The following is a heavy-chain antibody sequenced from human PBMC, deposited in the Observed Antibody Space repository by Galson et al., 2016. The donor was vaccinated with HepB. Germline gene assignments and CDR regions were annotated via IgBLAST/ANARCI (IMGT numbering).Heavy chain of an antibody. Sequence: SLKLSCEASGYTFSYHGMHWVRQAPGKGLEWVALITSDGSHISYADDVKGRVTITRDNSRNTSYLQMDSLRFEDTAIYYCAIAVVGTVTHWFDPWGHGTLVTVAS. V-gene: IGHV3-30*03. CDR3: AIAVVGTVTHWFDP. D-gene: IGHD2-2*01. CDR1: GYTFSYHG. CDR2: ITSDGSHI. J-gene: IGHJ5*02.